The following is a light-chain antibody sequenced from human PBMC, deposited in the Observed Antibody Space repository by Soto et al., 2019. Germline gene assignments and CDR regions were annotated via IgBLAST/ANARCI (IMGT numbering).Light chain of an antibody. J-gene: IGKJ2*01. CDR3: QQYCSPPYT. CDR1: QSVLYSSNNKSY. V-gene: IGKV4-1*01. Sequence: DIVMTQSPDSLAVSLGERATINCKSSQSVLYSSNNKSYLAWYQQKPGQPPKLLIYWASTRESGVPDRFSGSGSVRDFTLTISILQAEDVAVYYCQQYCSPPYTFGQGTKLEIK. CDR2: WAS.